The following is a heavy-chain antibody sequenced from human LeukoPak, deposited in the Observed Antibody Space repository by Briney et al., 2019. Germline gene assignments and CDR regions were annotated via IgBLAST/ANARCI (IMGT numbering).Heavy chain of an antibody. V-gene: IGHV4-59*11. CDR2: NDYSGST. J-gene: IGHJ6*03. CDR3: ARGATFRGTYYMDV. D-gene: IGHD3-10*01. Sequence: SETLSLTCIVSGGPISTHYWSWSRQPPGKGLEGIGYNDYSGSTNYNPSLKSRVTISVDTSKNQFSLKLNSVTAADTAVYYCARGATFRGTYYMDVWGKGTTVTVSS. CDR1: GGPISTHY.